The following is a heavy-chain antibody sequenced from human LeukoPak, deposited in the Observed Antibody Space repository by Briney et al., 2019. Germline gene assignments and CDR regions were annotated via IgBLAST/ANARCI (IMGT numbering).Heavy chain of an antibody. CDR2: ISYNGNT. CDR1: SGSISSGGYS. CDR3: ARSSEGRYYYDSSGYSYYYYYMDV. D-gene: IGHD3-22*01. J-gene: IGHJ6*03. Sequence: SETLSLTCAVSSGSISSGGYSWRWIRQPPGKGLEWIGYISYNGNTYYNPSLKSRLTISVDTSKNQFSLKLSSVTAADTAVYYCARSSEGRYYYDSSGYSYYYYYMDVWGKGTTVTISS. V-gene: IGHV4-30-4*07.